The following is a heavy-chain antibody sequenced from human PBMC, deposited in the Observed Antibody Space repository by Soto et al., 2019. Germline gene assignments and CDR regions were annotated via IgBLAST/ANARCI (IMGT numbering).Heavy chain of an antibody. Sequence: QVQLQQWGAGLLKPSETLSLTCAVYRGSFSGYYWSWIRQPPGKGLEWIGEINHSGSTNYNPSLKSRVTISVDTSKNQFSLKLSSVTAADTAVYYCARPYCSGGSCYLIFDYWGQGTLVTVSS. CDR3: ARPYCSGGSCYLIFDY. CDR2: INHSGST. CDR1: RGSFSGYY. D-gene: IGHD2-15*01. V-gene: IGHV4-34*01. J-gene: IGHJ4*02.